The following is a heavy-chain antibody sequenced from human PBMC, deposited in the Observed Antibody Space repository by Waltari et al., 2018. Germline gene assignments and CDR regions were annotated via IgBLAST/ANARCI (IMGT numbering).Heavy chain of an antibody. Sequence: QLQLQESGPRLVRPSETLSLTCTVSGGSISSTTYYWAWIRQTPGKGLEWVSYISSSSSTIYYADSVKGRFTISRDNAKNSLYLQMNSLRAEDTAVYYCARDMRSWYVHWGQGTLVTVSS. J-gene: IGHJ5*02. CDR1: GGSISSTTYY. V-gene: IGHV3-11*04. D-gene: IGHD2-2*01. CDR2: ISSSSSTI. CDR3: ARDMRSWYVH.